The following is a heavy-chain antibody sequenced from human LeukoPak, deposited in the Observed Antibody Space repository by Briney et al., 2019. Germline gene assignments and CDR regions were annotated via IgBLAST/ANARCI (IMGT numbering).Heavy chain of an antibody. Sequence: SETLSLTCTVSGVSISSLHWAWIRQPPGKGLEWIGYIYYSGSTYYNPSLKSRVTISVDTSKNQFSLKLSSVTAADTAVYYCARGTLYCSGGSCYSGGYFDYWGQGTLVTVSS. V-gene: IGHV4-59*08. D-gene: IGHD2-15*01. CDR1: GVSISSLH. CDR2: IYYSGST. CDR3: ARGTLYCSGGSCYSGGYFDY. J-gene: IGHJ4*02.